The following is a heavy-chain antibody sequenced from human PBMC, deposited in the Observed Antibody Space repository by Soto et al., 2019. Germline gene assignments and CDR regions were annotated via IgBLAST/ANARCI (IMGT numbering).Heavy chain of an antibody. J-gene: IGHJ4*02. V-gene: IGHV2-5*01. CDR1: GFSLSTHEVG. D-gene: IGHD5-12*01. CDR2: IYWNDDA. CDR3: VHDGKLGYTGYDRFDY. Sequence: SGPTLVNPTQTLTLTCSFSGFSLSTHEVGVVWIRQPPGKALEWLALIYWNDDARYSPSLRNRLTITKDTSKNQVVLTMTNMDPVDTATYYCVHDGKLGYTGYDRFDYWGQGILVTVSS.